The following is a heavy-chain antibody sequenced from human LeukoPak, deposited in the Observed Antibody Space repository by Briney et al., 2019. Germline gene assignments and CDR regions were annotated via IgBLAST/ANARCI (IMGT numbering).Heavy chain of an antibody. J-gene: IGHJ4*02. Sequence: GGSLRLSCAASGFTFSSYAMSWVRQAPGKGLEWVSYISSSGSTIYYADSVKGRFTISRDNAKNSLYLQMNSLRAEDTAVYYCARERVGIAAASDYWAREPRVT. D-gene: IGHD6-13*01. V-gene: IGHV3-48*04. CDR2: ISSSGSTI. CDR1: GFTFSSYA. CDR3: ARERVGIAAASDY.